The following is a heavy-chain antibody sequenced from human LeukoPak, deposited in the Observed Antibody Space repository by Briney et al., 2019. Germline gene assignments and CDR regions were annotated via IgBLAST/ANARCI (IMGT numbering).Heavy chain of an antibody. CDR3: ARVRNYYGSGNNWFDP. V-gene: IGHV1-18*01. Sequence: ASVKVSCKASGYTFTSYSISWVRQAPGQGLEWMGWISAYNGNTNYAQKLQGRVTMTTDTSTSTAYMELRSLRSDDTAVYYCARVRNYYGSGNNWFDPWGQGTLVTVSS. CDR2: ISAYNGNT. CDR1: GYTFTSYS. J-gene: IGHJ5*02. D-gene: IGHD3-10*01.